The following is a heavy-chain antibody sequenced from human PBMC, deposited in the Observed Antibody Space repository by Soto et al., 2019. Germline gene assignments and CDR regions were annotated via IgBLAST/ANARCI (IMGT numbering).Heavy chain of an antibody. J-gene: IGHJ6*02. Sequence: GESLKISCAASGFTFSSYWMSWVRQAPGKGLEWVANIKQDGSEKYYVDSVKGRFTISRDNAKNSLYLQKNSLRAEETTAYYCARLMAQIPAASLSRYYYFYGMDVWGQGTTVTVSS. D-gene: IGHD2-2*01. CDR2: IKQDGSEK. CDR1: GFTFSSYW. CDR3: ARLMAQIPAASLSRYYYFYGMDV. V-gene: IGHV3-7*01.